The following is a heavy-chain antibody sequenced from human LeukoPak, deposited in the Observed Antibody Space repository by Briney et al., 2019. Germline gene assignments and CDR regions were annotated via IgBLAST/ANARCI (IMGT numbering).Heavy chain of an antibody. D-gene: IGHD6-19*01. CDR2: ISGSGGST. CDR3: AIDRSGWPIDY. J-gene: IGHJ4*02. Sequence: GGSLRLSCAASGFTFSSYAMSWVRQAPGMGLEWVSGISGSGGSTYYADSVKGRFTISRDNSKNTLYLQMNSLRAEDTAVYYCAIDRSGWPIDYWGQGTLVTVPS. V-gene: IGHV3-23*01. CDR1: GFTFSSYA.